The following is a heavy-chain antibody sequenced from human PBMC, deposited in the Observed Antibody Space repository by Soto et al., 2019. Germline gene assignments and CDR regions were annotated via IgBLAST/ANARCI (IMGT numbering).Heavy chain of an antibody. Sequence: ASVKVSCKASGYTFTSYDINWVRQATGQGLEWMGWMNPNSGNTGYAQKFQGRVTMTRNTSISTAYMELSSLRSEDTAVYYCARYHFDWLLYYYYGMDVWGQGTTVTVSS. V-gene: IGHV1-8*01. J-gene: IGHJ6*02. CDR1: GYTFTSYD. CDR2: MNPNSGNT. CDR3: ARYHFDWLLYYYYGMDV. D-gene: IGHD3-9*01.